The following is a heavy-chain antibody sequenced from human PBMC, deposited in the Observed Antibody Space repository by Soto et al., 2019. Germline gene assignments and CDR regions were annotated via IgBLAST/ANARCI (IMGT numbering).Heavy chain of an antibody. CDR3: ARNYYDSSGNWFDP. D-gene: IGHD3-22*01. V-gene: IGHV4-34*01. Sequence: QVQLQQWGAGLLKPSETLSLTCAVYGGSFSGYYWSWIRQPPGKGLEWIGYIYYSGSTYYNPSLRSRLAISVDTSKNQFSLKLRSVTAADTAVYFCARNYYDSSGNWFDPWGQGTLVTVSS. CDR1: GGSFSGYY. CDR2: IYYSGST. J-gene: IGHJ5*02.